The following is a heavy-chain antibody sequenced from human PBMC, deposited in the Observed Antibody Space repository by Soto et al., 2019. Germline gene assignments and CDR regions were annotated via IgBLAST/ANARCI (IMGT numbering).Heavy chain of an antibody. Sequence: TLSLTCAVSGGSISSGGYSWSWIRQPPGKGLEWIGYIYHSGSTYYNPSLKSRVTISVGRSKNQFSLKLSSVTAADTAVYYCARAKGAVAAAGTGWFDPWGQGTLVTVSS. CDR2: IYHSGST. V-gene: IGHV4-30-2*01. D-gene: IGHD6-13*01. CDR3: ARAKGAVAAAGTGWFDP. J-gene: IGHJ5*02. CDR1: GGSISSGGYS.